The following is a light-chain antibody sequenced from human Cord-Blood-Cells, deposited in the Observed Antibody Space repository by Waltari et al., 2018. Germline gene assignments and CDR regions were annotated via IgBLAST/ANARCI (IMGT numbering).Light chain of an antibody. J-gene: IGKJ1*01. CDR1: QSVSSN. CDR2: GAS. Sequence: EIVLMQSPATLSVSPGERATISCRASQSVSSNLAWYQQKPGQAPRLLIHGASTRATGIPARFSGSGSGTEFTLTISSLQSEDFAVYYCQQYNNWPPWTFGQGTKVEIK. V-gene: IGKV3-15*01. CDR3: QQYNNWPPWT.